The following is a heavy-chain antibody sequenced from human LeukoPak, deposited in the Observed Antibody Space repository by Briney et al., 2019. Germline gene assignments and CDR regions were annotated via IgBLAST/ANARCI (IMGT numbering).Heavy chain of an antibody. V-gene: IGHV3-15*01. CDR2: IKSKTDSGTT. Sequence: GRSLRLSCAASGFTFSNSWMSWVRQAPGKGLEWVGRIKSKTDSGTTDYAAPVKGRFTISRDDSKNTLHLQMNSLKTEDTAVYYCTTGSYYYYYGMDVWGQGTTVTVSS. CDR1: GFTFSNSW. CDR3: TTGSYYYYYGMDV. J-gene: IGHJ6*02.